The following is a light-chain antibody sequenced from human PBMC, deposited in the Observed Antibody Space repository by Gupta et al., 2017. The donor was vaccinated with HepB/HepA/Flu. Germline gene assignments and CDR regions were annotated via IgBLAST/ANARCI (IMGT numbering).Light chain of an antibody. J-gene: IGKJ4*01. CDR3: QQEDSSPLT. CDR1: QSVSSSY. Sequence: EIVLTQSPGTLSLSPGERATLSCRASQSVSSSYSAWYQQKPGQAPRLLIYGASSRATGIPDRFSGSGSGTDFNLTISRLEPEDFAVYYCQQEDSSPLTFGGGTKVEIK. CDR2: GAS. V-gene: IGKV3-20*01.